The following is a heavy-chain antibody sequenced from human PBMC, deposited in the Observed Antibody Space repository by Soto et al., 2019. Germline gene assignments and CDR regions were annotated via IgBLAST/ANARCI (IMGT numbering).Heavy chain of an antibody. D-gene: IGHD3-10*01. V-gene: IGHV3-21*01. CDR2: ISSSSSYI. Sequence: PGGSLRLCCAASGFTFSSYSMNWVRQAPGKGLEWVSSISSSSSYIYYADSVKGRFTISRDNAKNSLYLQMNSLRAEDTAVYYCARDGSGVPPYYGMDVWGQGTTVTVSS. CDR3: ARDGSGVPPYYGMDV. CDR1: GFTFSSYS. J-gene: IGHJ6*02.